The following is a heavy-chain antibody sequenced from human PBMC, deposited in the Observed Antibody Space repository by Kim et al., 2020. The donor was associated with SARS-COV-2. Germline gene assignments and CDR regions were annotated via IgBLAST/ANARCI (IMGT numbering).Heavy chain of an antibody. CDR2: FDPDDGET. V-gene: IGHV1-24*01. J-gene: IGHJ5*02. D-gene: IGHD6-13*01. CDR1: GYTLTGLS. Sequence: ASVKVSCKVSGYTLTGLSMHWVRQAPGQGLEWMGGFDPDDGETIYAQKFQDRVTMTEDTSTDTAYMELSSLRSEDTGVYYCATGAPAGTSSGLEPWG. CDR3: ATGAPAGTSSGLEP.